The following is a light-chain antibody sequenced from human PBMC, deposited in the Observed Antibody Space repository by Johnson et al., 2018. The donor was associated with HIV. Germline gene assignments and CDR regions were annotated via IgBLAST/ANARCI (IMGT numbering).Light chain of an antibody. CDR1: SSNIGNNY. J-gene: IGLJ1*01. CDR3: GTWDSSLSAGRYV. CDR2: ENN. Sequence: QSVLTQPPSVSAAPGQKVTISCSGSSSNIGNNYVSWYQQLPGTAPKLLIYENNKRPSGIPDRFSGSKSGTSATLGIPGLQPGDEADYYCGTWDSSLSAGRYVFGTGTKVTVL. V-gene: IGLV1-51*02.